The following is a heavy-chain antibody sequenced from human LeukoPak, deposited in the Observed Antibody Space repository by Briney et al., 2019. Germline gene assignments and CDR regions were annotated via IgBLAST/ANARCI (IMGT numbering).Heavy chain of an antibody. D-gene: IGHD2-2*01. CDR2: IASDGSHT. J-gene: IGHJ5*02. CDR3: AREQDIVVVPAGIDP. V-gene: IGHV3-30*04. Sequence: GRSLRLSCAASGFTFSNYFKHWVRQAPGKGLEWVADIASDGSHTFYVESVKGRFTISRDNSKNTLYLQMNSLRAEDTAVYYCAREQDIVVVPAGIDPWGQGTLVTVSS. CDR1: GFTFSNYF.